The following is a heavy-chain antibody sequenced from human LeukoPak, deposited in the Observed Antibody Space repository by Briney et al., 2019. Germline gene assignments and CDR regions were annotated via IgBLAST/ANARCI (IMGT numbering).Heavy chain of an antibody. CDR3: AKEQSHWVIAFDI. CDR1: GFTFSSYA. J-gene: IGHJ3*02. V-gene: IGHV3-23*01. Sequence: QPGGSLRLSCAASGFTFSSYAMSWVRQAPGKGLEWVSAISGDGGITYYADSVKGRFTISRDNSKNTLYLQMNSLRAEDTAVYFCAKEQSHWVIAFDIWGQGTMVTVSS. CDR2: ISGDGGIT. D-gene: IGHD3-22*01.